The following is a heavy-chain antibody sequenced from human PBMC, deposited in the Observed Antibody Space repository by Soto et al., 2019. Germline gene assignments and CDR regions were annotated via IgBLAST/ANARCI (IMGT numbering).Heavy chain of an antibody. Sequence: EVQLVESGGDLVQPGGSLRLSCAASGFAFRTYDMHWVRQGTGEGLEWVSTIGTVGDTYYADSAKGRFNISRDDAKNSLYLQMSSLRAGDTAVYYCTRAAGIGWEDTRYFDLWVRGTLVTVSS. CDR2: IGTVGDT. J-gene: IGHJ2*01. D-gene: IGHD6-13*01. V-gene: IGHV3-13*01. CDR1: GFAFRTYD. CDR3: TRAAGIGWEDTRYFDL.